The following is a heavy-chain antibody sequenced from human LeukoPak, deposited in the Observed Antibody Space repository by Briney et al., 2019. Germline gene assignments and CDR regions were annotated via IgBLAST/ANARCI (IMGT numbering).Heavy chain of an antibody. Sequence: ASVKVSCKTSGYTFTSYDINWVRQATGHGLEWMGWMNPNSGNTGYAQKFPGRVTMTRNTSINTAYMELSSLRSEDTAVYYCARGPGYSSGWSTGMPKGWFDPWGQGTLVTVSS. CDR2: MNPNSGNT. J-gene: IGHJ5*02. D-gene: IGHD6-19*01. CDR3: ARGPGYSSGWSTGMPKGWFDP. CDR1: GYTFTSYD. V-gene: IGHV1-8*01.